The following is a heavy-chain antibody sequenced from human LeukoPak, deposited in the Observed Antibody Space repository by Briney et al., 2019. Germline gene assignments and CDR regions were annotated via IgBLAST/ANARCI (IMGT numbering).Heavy chain of an antibody. CDR3: ASSGYYYDSSVDY. Sequence: SETLSLTCAVYGGSFSGYYWSWIRQPPGKGLEWIGEINHSGSTNYNPSLKSRVTISVDTSKNQFSLKLSSVTAADTAVYYCASSGYYYDSSVDYWGQGTLVTVSS. J-gene: IGHJ4*02. D-gene: IGHD3-22*01. V-gene: IGHV4-34*01. CDR1: GGSFSGYY. CDR2: INHSGST.